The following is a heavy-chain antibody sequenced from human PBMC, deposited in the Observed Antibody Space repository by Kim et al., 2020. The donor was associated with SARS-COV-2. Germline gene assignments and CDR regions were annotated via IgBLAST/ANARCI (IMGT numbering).Heavy chain of an antibody. CDR2: IWSGGSQK. V-gene: IGHV3-33*01. CDR1: GLSFNMYD. J-gene: IGHJ3*02. Sequence: GGSLRLSCAAAGLSFNMYDMHWVRQAPGKGLEWVAFIWSGGSQKYYADFVEGRFTVSRDDSQSTLYLQMNSLRVEDTAVYYCAGDPRFTGGALDIWGQG. CDR3: AGDPRFTGGALDI. D-gene: IGHD3-10*01.